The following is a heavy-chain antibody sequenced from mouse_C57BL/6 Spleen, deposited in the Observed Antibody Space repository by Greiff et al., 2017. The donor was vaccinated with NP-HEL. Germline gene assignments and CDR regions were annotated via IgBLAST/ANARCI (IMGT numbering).Heavy chain of an antibody. D-gene: IGHD1-1*01. V-gene: IGHV1-80*01. CDR3: ALEAYNYGSSYEGY. CDR2: IYPGDGDT. Sequence: QVQLKESGAELVKPGASVKISCKASGYAFSSYWMNWVKQRPGKGLEWIGQIYPGDGDTNYNGKFKGKATLTADKSSSTAYMQLSSLTSEDSAVYFCALEAYNYGSSYEGYWGQGTTLTVSS. CDR1: GYAFSSYW. J-gene: IGHJ2*01.